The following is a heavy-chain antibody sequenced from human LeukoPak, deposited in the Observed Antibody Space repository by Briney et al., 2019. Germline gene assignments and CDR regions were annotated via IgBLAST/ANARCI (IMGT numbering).Heavy chain of an antibody. D-gene: IGHD3-10*01. Sequence: SETLSLTCTVSGYSIRSGYFWGWIRQPPGKGLEWIGNIYHSGNTYYNPSLKSRVTISVDTSKNQFSLKLSSVTAADTAVYYCARGGGSRGYFDYWGQGTLVTVSS. J-gene: IGHJ4*02. CDR1: GYSIRSGYF. CDR3: ARGGGSRGYFDY. V-gene: IGHV4-38-2*02. CDR2: IYHSGNT.